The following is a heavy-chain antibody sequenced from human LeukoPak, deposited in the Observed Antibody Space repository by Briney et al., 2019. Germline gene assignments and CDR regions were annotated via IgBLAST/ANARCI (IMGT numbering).Heavy chain of an antibody. V-gene: IGHV4-39*07. Sequence: SETLSLTCTVSGGSISSSSYYWGWIRQPPGKGLEWIGSIYYSGSTYYNPSLKSRVTISVDTSKNQFSLKLSSVTAADTAVYYCARSEWNAPNFDYWGQGTLVTVSS. CDR1: GGSISSSSYY. CDR2: IYYSGST. D-gene: IGHD1-1*01. CDR3: ARSEWNAPNFDY. J-gene: IGHJ4*02.